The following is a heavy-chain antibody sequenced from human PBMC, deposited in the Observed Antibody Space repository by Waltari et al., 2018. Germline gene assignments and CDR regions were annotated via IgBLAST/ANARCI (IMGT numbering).Heavy chain of an antibody. CDR1: GFTFSRCG. V-gene: IGHV3-33*01. CDR2: IWYDGSNK. J-gene: IGHJ5*02. D-gene: IGHD3-10*01. CDR3: ARGGIWFGESKSNWFDP. Sequence: QVQLVESGGGVVQPGRSLRLSCAAAGFTFSRCGMHWVRLAPGQGLGWVAVIWYDGSNKYYADSVKGRFTISRDNSKNTLYLQMNSLRAEDTAVYYCARGGIWFGESKSNWFDPWGQGTLVTVSS.